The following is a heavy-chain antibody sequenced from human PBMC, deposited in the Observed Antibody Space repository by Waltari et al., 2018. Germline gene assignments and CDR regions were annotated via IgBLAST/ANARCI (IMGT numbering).Heavy chain of an antibody. CDR3: ARDMTVGATTSWYFDL. CDR2: ISSSSSYI. J-gene: IGHJ2*01. D-gene: IGHD1-26*01. CDR1: GFTFSSYS. V-gene: IGHV3-21*01. Sequence: EVQLVESGGGLVKPGGSLRLSCAASGFTFSSYSMNWVRQAPGKGLEWVSSISSSSSYIYYADSVKGRFTISRDNAKNSLYLQMNSLRAEDTAVYYCARDMTVGATTSWYFDLWGRGTLVTVSS.